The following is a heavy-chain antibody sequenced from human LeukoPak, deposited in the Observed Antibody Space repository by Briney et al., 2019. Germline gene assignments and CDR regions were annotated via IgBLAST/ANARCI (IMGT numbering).Heavy chain of an antibody. CDR1: GGSFSGYY. J-gene: IGHJ3*02. CDR2: INHSGST. Sequence: SETLSLTCAVYGGSFSGYYWSWIRQPPGKGLEWIGEINHSGSTNYNPSLKSRVTISVDTSKNQFSLKLSSVTAADTAVYYCARLGPYVWGSYRYTDDAFDIWGQGTMVTVSS. V-gene: IGHV4-34*01. D-gene: IGHD3-16*02. CDR3: ARLGPYVWGSYRYTDDAFDI.